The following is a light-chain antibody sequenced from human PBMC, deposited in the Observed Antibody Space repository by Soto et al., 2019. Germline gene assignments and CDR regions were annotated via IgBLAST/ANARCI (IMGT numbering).Light chain of an antibody. CDR2: DNN. V-gene: IGLV1-51*01. J-gene: IGLJ2*01. Sequence: QSVLTQPPSVSAAPGQKVTISCSGSRSNIGSNFVTWYQQLPGTAPKLLIFDNNKRFSGIPDRFSGSKSGTSATLGITGLQTGDEADYYCGTWDSSLDAGVFGGGTQLTVL. CDR3: GTWDSSLDAGV. CDR1: RSNIGSNF.